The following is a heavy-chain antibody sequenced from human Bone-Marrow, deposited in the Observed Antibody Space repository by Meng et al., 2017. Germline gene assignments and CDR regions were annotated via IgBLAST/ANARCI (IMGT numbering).Heavy chain of an antibody. CDR1: GYSFTTYW. D-gene: IGHD3-22*01. CDR3: ARHTRNYYGSNGYYSLDTFDI. V-gene: IGHV5-51*01. Sequence: GGSLRLSCQASGYSFTTYWIAWVRQMPGKGLEWLGVIYPGNSDTAYSPSLQGQVTISADKSISTAYLQWSSLKDTDTAMYYCARHTRNYYGSNGYYSLDTFDIWGQGTMVTVSS. J-gene: IGHJ3*02. CDR2: IYPGNSDT.